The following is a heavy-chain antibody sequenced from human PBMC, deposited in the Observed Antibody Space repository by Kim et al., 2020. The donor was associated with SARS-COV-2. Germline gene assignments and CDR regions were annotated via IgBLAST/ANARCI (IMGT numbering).Heavy chain of an antibody. CDR3: ARGGLWFGELPLDQFDY. V-gene: IGHV5-51*01. Sequence: GESLKISCKGSGYSFTSYWIGWVRQMPGKGLEWMGIIYPGDSDTRYSPSFQGQVTISADKSISTAYLQWSSLKASDTAMYYCARGGLWFGELPLDQFDYWGQGTLVTVSS. CDR2: IYPGDSDT. CDR1: GYSFTSYW. J-gene: IGHJ4*02. D-gene: IGHD3-10*01.